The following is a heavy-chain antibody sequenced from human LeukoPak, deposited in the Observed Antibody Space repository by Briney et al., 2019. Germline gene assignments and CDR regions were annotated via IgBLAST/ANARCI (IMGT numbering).Heavy chain of an antibody. J-gene: IGHJ4*02. D-gene: IGHD3-22*01. CDR2: MYSAGGT. CDR3: ANALNPHWYDSSGYYSSFDY. V-gene: IGHV3-66*01. Sequence: PGGSLRLSCAASGFTVSSTFMTWVRQAPGKGLEWVSGMYSAGGTYYADSGKGRFTISRDNSKNTLYLQMNSLRAEDTAVYYCANALNPHWYDSSGYYSSFDYWGQGTLVTASS. CDR1: GFTVSSTF.